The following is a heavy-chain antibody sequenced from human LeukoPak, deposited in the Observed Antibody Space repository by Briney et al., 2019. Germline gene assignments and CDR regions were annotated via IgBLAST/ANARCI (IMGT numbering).Heavy chain of an antibody. Sequence: GRSLRLSCAASGFTFSSYGMHWVRQAPGKGLEWVAVISYDGSNKYYADSVKGRFTISRDNSKNTLYLQMNSLRAEKTAVYYCAKDLDQYGSGSYYHYGMDVWGQGTTVTVSS. J-gene: IGHJ6*02. CDR2: ISYDGSNK. CDR3: AKDLDQYGSGSYYHYGMDV. CDR1: GFTFSSYG. D-gene: IGHD3-10*01. V-gene: IGHV3-30*18.